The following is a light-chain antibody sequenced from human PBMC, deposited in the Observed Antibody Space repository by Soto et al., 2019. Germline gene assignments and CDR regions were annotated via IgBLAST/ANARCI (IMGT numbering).Light chain of an antibody. J-gene: IGKJ1*01. V-gene: IGKV3-20*01. Sequence: VGGWKSPGTLSLYTGERATISCRASQSVSNNYLAWYQQKPGQAPRLLISCTSTTATALPYRFSGCGSGITFTLTFFVQAPSGIPVYNTLPSSLPSPFGQGAKLDI. CDR3: LPSSLPSP. CDR2: CTS. CDR1: QSVSNNY.